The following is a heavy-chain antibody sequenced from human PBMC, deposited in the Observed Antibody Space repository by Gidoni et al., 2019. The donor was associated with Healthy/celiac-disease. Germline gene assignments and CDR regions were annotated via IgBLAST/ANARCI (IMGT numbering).Heavy chain of an antibody. J-gene: IGHJ6*02. Sequence: QVTLKESGPVLVKPTETLTLTCTVSGFSLSNARMGVSWIRQPPGKALEWLAPIFSNDEKSYSTSLKSRLTISKDTSKSQVVLTMTNMDPVDTATYYCARIPNIGAPPDYYYGMDVWGQGTTVTVSS. CDR3: ARIPNIGAPPDYYYGMDV. CDR1: GFSLSNARMG. V-gene: IGHV2-26*01. CDR2: IFSNDEK. D-gene: IGHD5-12*01.